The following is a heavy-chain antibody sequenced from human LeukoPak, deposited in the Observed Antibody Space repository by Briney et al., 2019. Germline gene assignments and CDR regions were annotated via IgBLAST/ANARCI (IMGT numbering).Heavy chain of an antibody. CDR1: GXPFSSYG. J-gene: IGHJ4*02. Sequence: TGGSLRLSCAASGXPFSSYGMHWGRQAPGKGLEWVAAISYNGSSEYYADSVKGRFTISRDNSKNTLYLQMNSLSAEDTAVYFCAKDSNVVGATSFDYWGQGTLVAVSS. CDR2: ISYNGSSE. CDR3: AKDSNVVGATSFDY. D-gene: IGHD1-26*01. V-gene: IGHV3-30*18.